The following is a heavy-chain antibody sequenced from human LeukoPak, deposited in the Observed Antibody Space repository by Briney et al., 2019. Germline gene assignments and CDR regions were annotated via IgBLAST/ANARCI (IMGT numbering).Heavy chain of an antibody. J-gene: IGHJ4*02. D-gene: IGHD3-22*01. V-gene: IGHV4-34*01. CDR1: GGSFSGYY. CDR3: ARLDRDY. CDR2: INHSGST. Sequence: KPSETLSLTCAVYGGSFSGYYWSWIRQPPGKGLEWIGEINHSGSTNYNPSLKSRVTISVDTSKNQFSLKLSSVTAADTAVYYCARLDRDYWGQGTLVTVSS.